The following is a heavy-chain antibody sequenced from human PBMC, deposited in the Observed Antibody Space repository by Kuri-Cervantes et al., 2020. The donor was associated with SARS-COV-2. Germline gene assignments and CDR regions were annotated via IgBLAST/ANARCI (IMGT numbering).Heavy chain of an antibody. CDR2: TSGSGGAT. Sequence: ETLSLTCAASGFTFSSHAMIWVRQAPGKGLEWVSSTSGSGGATYYADSAKGRFTISRDNSKNTLSLQMNSLRAEDTAVYYCAKPLGYSGYDPPDYWGQGTLVTVSS. CDR1: GFTFSSHA. D-gene: IGHD5-12*01. CDR3: AKPLGYSGYDPPDY. J-gene: IGHJ4*02. V-gene: IGHV3-23*01.